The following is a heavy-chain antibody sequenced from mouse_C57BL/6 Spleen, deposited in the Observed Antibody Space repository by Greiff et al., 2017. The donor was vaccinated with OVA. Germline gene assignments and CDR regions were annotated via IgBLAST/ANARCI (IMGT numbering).Heavy chain of an antibody. CDR1: GFSLTSYG. CDR2: ICRGGST. J-gene: IGHJ4*01. Sequence: QVQLKESGPGLVQPSQSLSITCTVSGFSLTSYGVHWVRQSPGQGLEWLGVICRGGSTAYNAAFMSRLSITKDNSKSQVFFKMNSLQAYDTAIYYCATPAYYSNYGAMDYWGQGTSVTVSS. CDR3: ATPAYYSNYGAMDY. V-gene: IGHV2-5*01. D-gene: IGHD2-5*01.